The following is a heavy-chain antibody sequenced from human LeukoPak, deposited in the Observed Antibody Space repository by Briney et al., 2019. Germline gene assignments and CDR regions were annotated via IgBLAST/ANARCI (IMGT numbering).Heavy chain of an antibody. CDR1: GYTLTELS. D-gene: IGHD2/OR15-2a*01. V-gene: IGHV1-2*02. Sequence: ASVKVSCKVSGYTLTELSMHWVRQAPGQGLEWMGWINPNSGGTNYAQKFQGRVTTTRDTSISTAYMELSRLRSDDTAVYYCARDARLFGRRPFDYWGQGTLVTVSS. J-gene: IGHJ4*02. CDR3: ARDARLFGRRPFDY. CDR2: INPNSGGT.